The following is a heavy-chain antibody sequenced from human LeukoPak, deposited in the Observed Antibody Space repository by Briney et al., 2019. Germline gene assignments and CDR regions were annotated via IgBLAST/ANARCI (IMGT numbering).Heavy chain of an antibody. V-gene: IGHV4-59*01. J-gene: IGHJ4*02. Sequence: SETLSLTCTVSGASINSYYWSWIRQPPGKGLEWIGYIYSSGSTNYNPSLKSRVTISADTSKNQFSLKLTSMTAADTAVYYCARGPTRYYFDYWGQGTLVTVSS. CDR1: GASINSYY. CDR2: IYSSGST. CDR3: ARGPTRYYFDY.